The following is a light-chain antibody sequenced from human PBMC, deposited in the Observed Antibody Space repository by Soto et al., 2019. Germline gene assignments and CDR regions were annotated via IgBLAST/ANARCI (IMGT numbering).Light chain of an antibody. CDR1: SSDVGGYNY. J-gene: IGLJ1*01. CDR3: SSFAGNNNRGV. Sequence: QSALTQPPSASGSPGQSVTISCTGSSSDVGGYNYVSWYQHHPGKAPKLLIYEVTERPSGVPDRFSGSKSGNTAFLTVSGLQAEDEADYYCSSFAGNNNRGVFGSGTKLTVL. CDR2: EVT. V-gene: IGLV2-8*01.